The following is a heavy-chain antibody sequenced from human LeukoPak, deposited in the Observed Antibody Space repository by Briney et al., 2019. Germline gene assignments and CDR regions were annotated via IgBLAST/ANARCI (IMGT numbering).Heavy chain of an antibody. CDR3: ARGPGQLGY. J-gene: IGHJ4*02. CDR1: GGSFSGYY. V-gene: IGHV4-34*01. Sequence: TPSETLSLTCAVYGGSFSGYYWSWIRQPPGKGLEWIGEINHSGSTNYNPSLKSRVTISVDTSKNQFSLKLSSVTAADTAVYYCARGPGQLGYWGQGTLVTVSS. D-gene: IGHD6-6*01. CDR2: INHSGST.